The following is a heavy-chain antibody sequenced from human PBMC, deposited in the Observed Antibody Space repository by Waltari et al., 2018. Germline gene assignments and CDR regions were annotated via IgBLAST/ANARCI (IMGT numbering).Heavy chain of an antibody. CDR2: IYHSGST. J-gene: IGHJ5*02. V-gene: IGHV4-30-2*01. Sequence: QVQLQESGPGLVKPSQTLSLTCTVSGGSISRGGYYWSWIRQPPGKGLEWIGYIYHSGSTYYNPSLKSRVTISVDRSKNQFSLKLSSVTAADTAVYYCARDRTGSTVIPQGFDPWGQGTLVTVSS. CDR1: GGSISRGGYY. D-gene: IGHD4-17*01. CDR3: ARDRTGSTVIPQGFDP.